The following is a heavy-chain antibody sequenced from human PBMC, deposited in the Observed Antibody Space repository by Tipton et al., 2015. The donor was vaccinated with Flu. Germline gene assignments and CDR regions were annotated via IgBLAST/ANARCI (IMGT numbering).Heavy chain of an antibody. V-gene: IGHV4-59*01. Sequence: TLSLTCTVSGGSISSYYWNWIRRPPGKGLEWIGYIYSSGSTNYSPSLKSRVTISLHASNNQFSLALSSATAADTALYYCAREYRDSGGYNLGAFDIWGQGTMITVSS. D-gene: IGHD3-22*01. CDR1: GGSISSYY. CDR2: IYSSGST. CDR3: AREYRDSGGYNLGAFDI. J-gene: IGHJ3*02.